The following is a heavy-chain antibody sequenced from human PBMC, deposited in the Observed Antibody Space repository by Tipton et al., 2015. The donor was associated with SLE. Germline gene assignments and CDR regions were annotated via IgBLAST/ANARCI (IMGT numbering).Heavy chain of an antibody. CDR1: GGSFIGYY. CDR2: INHSGST. J-gene: IGHJ3*02. Sequence: TLSLTCAVYGGSFIGYYWSWIRQPPGKGLEWIGEINHSGSTNYNPSLKSRVTISVDTSKNQFSLKLSSVTAADTAVYYCARLSHNGVTAGAFDIWGQGTLVTVSS. V-gene: IGHV4-34*01. CDR3: ARLSHNGVTAGAFDI. D-gene: IGHD2-21*02.